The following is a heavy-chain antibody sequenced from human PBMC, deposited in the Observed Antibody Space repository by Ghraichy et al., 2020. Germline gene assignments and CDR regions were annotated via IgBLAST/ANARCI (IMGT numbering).Heavy chain of an antibody. CDR2: NYYSGTT. Sequence: SETLSLTCTVSGASISGFYWSWIRQPPGRGPEWIGHNYYSGTTNYSPSLKSRLTLSVDRSQNLVSLRLSSMTSADTAVYYCARVPTMFGVAPWGMDIWGQGTTVTVS. V-gene: IGHV4-59*01. CDR3: ARVPTMFGVAPWGMDI. D-gene: IGHD3-3*01. CDR1: GASISGFY. J-gene: IGHJ6*02.